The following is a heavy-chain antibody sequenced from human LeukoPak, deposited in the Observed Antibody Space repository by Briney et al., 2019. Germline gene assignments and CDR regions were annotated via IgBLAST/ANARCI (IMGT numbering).Heavy chain of an antibody. V-gene: IGHV3-74*01. CDR1: GFTFSTYW. J-gene: IGHJ4*02. Sequence: PGGSLRLSCTASGFTFSTYWMHWVRQAPGKGLVWVSRIDNTGGDRNYVDSVKGRFTISRDNAKNTLYLQMNSLRPEDTAVYYCARDGNSGSVDDYWGEGILVTVSS. CDR2: IDNTGGDR. D-gene: IGHD2/OR15-2a*01. CDR3: ARDGNSGSVDDY.